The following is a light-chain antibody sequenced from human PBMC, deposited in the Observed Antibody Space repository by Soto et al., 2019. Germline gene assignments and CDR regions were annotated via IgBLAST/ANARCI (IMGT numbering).Light chain of an antibody. V-gene: IGKV3-15*01. CDR3: QQYTNGPSWP. CDR1: QSVGSF. CDR2: GAS. Sequence: EKVMTQSPATLSMSPGERATLSCRASQSVGSFLAWYQQKPGQAPRLLIYGASTRATGIPARFSGSGSGTDFTLTISSLQSEDFAVYYCQQYTNGPSWPFGKGPRW. J-gene: IGKJ1*01.